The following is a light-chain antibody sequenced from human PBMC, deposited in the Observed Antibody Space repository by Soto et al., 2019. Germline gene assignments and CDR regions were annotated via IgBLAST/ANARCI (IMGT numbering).Light chain of an antibody. CDR1: QSVSNY. CDR3: QNGGT. CDR2: DSS. Sequence: EIVLTQSPATLSLSPGETAPVSCRASQSVSNYLGWYQQKAGQAPRLLSYDSSNRATGIPARFSGSGSGTDFTLTISSLEPEDFAVYYCQNGGTFGQGTRLEIK. V-gene: IGKV3-11*01. J-gene: IGKJ5*01.